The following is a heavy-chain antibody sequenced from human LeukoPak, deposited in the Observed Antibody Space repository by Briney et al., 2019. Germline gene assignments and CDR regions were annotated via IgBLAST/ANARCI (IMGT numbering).Heavy chain of an antibody. V-gene: IGHV3-9*01. CDR1: GFTFSDYW. D-gene: IGHD6-19*01. CDR2: ISWNSGSI. J-gene: IGHJ4*02. Sequence: TGGSLRLSCAASGFTFSDYWMHWVRQAPGKGLEWVSGISWNSGSIGYADSVKGRFTISRDNAKNSLYLQMNSLRAEDTALYYCAKMSGWYFLDYWGQGTLVTVSS. CDR3: AKMSGWYFLDY.